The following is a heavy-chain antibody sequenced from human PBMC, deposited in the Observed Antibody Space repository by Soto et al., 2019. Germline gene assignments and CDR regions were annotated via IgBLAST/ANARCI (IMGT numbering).Heavy chain of an antibody. D-gene: IGHD3-3*02. Sequence: PGGSLRLSCAASGFTFSTYGFHWVRQAPGKGLEWLAVIVSDGSDKYYADSVEGRFTISRDNSKDTLYLQMNSLRAEDTAVYFCARDDAFDNENGFDLWGQGTVVTVSS. J-gene: IGHJ3*01. CDR2: IVSDGSDK. CDR3: ARDDAFDNENGFDL. V-gene: IGHV3-33*01. CDR1: GFTFSTYG.